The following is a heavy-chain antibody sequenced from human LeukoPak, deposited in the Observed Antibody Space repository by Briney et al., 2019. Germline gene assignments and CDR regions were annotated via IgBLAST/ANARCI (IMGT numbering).Heavy chain of an antibody. V-gene: IGHV1-2*02. CDR3: ARGDGSGYSHFDY. J-gene: IGHJ4*02. CDR1: GYTFTGYY. CDR2: INPNSGGT. D-gene: IGHD3-22*01. Sequence: ASVKVSCKASGYTFTGYYMHWVRQAPGQGLEWMGWINPNSGGTNYAQKFQGRVTITADKSTSTAYMELSSLRSEDTAVYYCARGDGSGYSHFDYWGQGTLVTVSS.